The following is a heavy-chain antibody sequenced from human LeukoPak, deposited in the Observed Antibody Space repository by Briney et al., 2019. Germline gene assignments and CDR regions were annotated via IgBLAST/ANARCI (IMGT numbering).Heavy chain of an antibody. CDR3: ARTERQDIVVVPAAIPGGFDP. Sequence: SETLSLTCTVSGGSISSSSYYWGWIHQPPGKGLEWIGSIYYSGSTYYNPSLKSRVTISVDTSKNQFSLKLSSVTAADTAVYYCARTERQDIVVVPAAIPGGFDPWGQGTLVTVSS. CDR2: IYYSGST. CDR1: GGSISSSSYY. J-gene: IGHJ5*02. V-gene: IGHV4-39*01. D-gene: IGHD2-2*01.